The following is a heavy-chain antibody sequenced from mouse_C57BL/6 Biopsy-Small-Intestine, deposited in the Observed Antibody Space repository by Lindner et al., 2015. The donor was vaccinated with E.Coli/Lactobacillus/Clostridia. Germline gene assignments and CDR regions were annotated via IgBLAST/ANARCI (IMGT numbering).Heavy chain of an antibody. CDR1: GYIFSEYS. CDR3: ARHEEEGYQPGLAY. J-gene: IGHJ3*01. CDR2: YYPGSDTI. D-gene: IGHD4-1*01. V-gene: IGHV1-62-2*01. Sequence: VQLQESGARLAKPGTSVNLSCKTSGYIFSEYSVHWIKQTSGQDLEWIAFYYPGSDTIRYNGKFKDKATLTADKSSSTVYMELTRLTSEDSAVYFCARHEEEGYQPGLAYWGQGTLVTVSA.